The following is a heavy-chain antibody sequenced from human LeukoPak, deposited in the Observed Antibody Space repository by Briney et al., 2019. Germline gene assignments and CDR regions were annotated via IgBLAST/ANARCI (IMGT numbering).Heavy chain of an antibody. CDR1: GFTFSSYW. Sequence: GGHLRLSCAASGFTFSSYWMNWVRQAPGKGLEWVSAISGSGGSTYYADSVKGRFTISRDNSKNTLCLQMNSLRAEDTAVYYCAKRPGAPSSTDWGQGTLVTVSS. CDR2: ISGSGGST. CDR3: AKRPGAPSSTD. V-gene: IGHV3-23*01. D-gene: IGHD4-17*01. J-gene: IGHJ4*02.